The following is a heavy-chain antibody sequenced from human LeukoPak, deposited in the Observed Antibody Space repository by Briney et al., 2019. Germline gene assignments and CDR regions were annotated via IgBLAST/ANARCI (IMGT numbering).Heavy chain of an antibody. J-gene: IGHJ4*02. CDR1: GGSISSTNNY. CDR2: IFYSGNS. Sequence: PSETLSLTCTVSGGSISSTNNYWGWIRQPPGKGLEWIGSIFYSGNSYYNPSLKSRVTISVDTSKNQFSLKLGSVTAADTAVYYCAGPSAWFDYWGQGTVVTVSS. V-gene: IGHV4-39*01. CDR3: AGPSAWFDY.